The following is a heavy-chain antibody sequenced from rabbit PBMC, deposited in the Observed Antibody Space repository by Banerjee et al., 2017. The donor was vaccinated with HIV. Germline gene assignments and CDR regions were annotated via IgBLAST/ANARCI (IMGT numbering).Heavy chain of an antibody. V-gene: IGHV1S39*01. D-gene: IGHD1-1*01. CDR1: GFDFSSYG. J-gene: IGHJ6*01. CDR2: IDPVFGST. Sequence: QEQLVESGGGLVQPGGSLKLSCKASGFDFSSYGVSWVRQAPGKGLEWIGYIDPVFGSTYYANWAKGRFTISKTSSTTVTLQMTSLTVADTATYFCARHYTINGGYFGLRGPGTLVTVS. CDR3: ARHYTINGGYFGL.